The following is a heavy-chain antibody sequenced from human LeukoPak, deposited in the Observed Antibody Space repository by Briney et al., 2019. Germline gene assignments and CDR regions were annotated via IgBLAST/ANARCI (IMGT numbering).Heavy chain of an antibody. CDR3: ARVGYSSGAFDY. Sequence: GGSLGLSCAASGFTFSSYAMHWVRQAPGEGLEYVSAISSNGGSTYYANSVKGRFTISRDNSKNTLYLQMGSLRAEDMAVYYCARVGYSSGAFDYWGQGTLVTASS. D-gene: IGHD6-19*01. J-gene: IGHJ4*02. CDR2: ISSNGGST. CDR1: GFTFSSYA. V-gene: IGHV3-64*01.